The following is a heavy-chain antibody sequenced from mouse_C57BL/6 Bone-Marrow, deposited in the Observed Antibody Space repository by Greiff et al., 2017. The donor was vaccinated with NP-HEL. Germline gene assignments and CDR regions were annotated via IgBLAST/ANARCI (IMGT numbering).Heavy chain of an antibody. CDR1: GYTFTSYW. D-gene: IGHD4-1*01. V-gene: IGHV1-59*01. CDR2: IDPSASYT. CDR3: ARGDWDDFDY. Sequence: VQLQQPGAELVRPGTSVKLSCKASGYTFTSYWMHWVKQRPGQGLEWIGVIDPSASYTNYNQKFKGKATLTVDTSSSTAYMQLSSLTSEDYAVYYCARGDWDDFDYWGQGTTLTVSS. J-gene: IGHJ2*01.